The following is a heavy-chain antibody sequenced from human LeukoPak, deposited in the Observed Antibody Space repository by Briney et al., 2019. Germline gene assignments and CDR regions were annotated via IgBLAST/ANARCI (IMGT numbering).Heavy chain of an antibody. CDR1: GFTFSSYA. CDR3: AKRADTGTSSSGWYDY. CDR2: ISGSGLST. Sequence: GGSLRLSCAASGFTFSSYAMSWVRQAPGKGLEWVSAISGSGLSTYYAEPVRGRFTASRDNSKNTLYLQMNSLRAEDTAVYYCAKRADTGTSSSGWYDYWGQGTQVTVSS. D-gene: IGHD6-19*01. J-gene: IGHJ4*02. V-gene: IGHV3-23*01.